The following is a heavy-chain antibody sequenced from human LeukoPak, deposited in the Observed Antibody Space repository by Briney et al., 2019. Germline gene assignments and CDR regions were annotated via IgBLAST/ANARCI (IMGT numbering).Heavy chain of an antibody. CDR2: INPNSGGT. CDR1: GYTFTGYY. D-gene: IGHD3-9*01. V-gene: IGHV1-2*02. J-gene: IGHJ4*02. CDR3: ARDHDDILTGYYMADY. Sequence: ASVKASCKASGYTFTGYYMHWVRQAPGQGLEWMGWINPNSGGTNYAQKFQGRVTMTRDTSISTAYMELSRLRSDDTAVYYCARDHDDILTGYYMADYWGQGTLVTVSS.